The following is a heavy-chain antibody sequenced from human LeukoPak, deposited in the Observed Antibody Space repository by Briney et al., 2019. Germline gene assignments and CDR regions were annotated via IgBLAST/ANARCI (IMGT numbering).Heavy chain of an antibody. D-gene: IGHD2/OR15-2a*01. J-gene: IGHJ4*02. CDR2: IFYDGSNK. CDR3: ARDQALYFSYGDY. Sequence: GRSLRLSCAASGFTFSNYGVHWVRQAPGKGLEWLAAIFYDGSNKYYADTVKGRFTISRDNSKNTLYLQVNSLTAEDTAVYYCARDQALYFSYGDYWGQGTLVTVSS. CDR1: GFTFSNYG. V-gene: IGHV3-33*01.